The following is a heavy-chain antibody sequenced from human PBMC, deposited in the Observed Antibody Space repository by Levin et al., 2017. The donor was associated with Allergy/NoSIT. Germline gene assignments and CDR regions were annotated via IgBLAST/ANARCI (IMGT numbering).Heavy chain of an antibody. CDR2: ITHSGGGT. D-gene: IGHD5-18*01. CDR1: GFTFSDHD. V-gene: IGHV3-23*01. J-gene: IGHJ4*02. CDR3: AKTGGYISAGFDA. Sequence: GGSLRLSCAASGFTFSDHDMAWVRQAPGKGLEWVSSITHSGGGTYYADSVKGQFTISRDNSKNTLYLQMNILRTEDTAFYSCAKTGGYISAGFDAWGQGTLVTVAS.